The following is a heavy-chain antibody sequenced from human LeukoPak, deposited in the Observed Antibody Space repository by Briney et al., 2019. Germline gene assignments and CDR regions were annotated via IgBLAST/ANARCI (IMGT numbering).Heavy chain of an antibody. V-gene: IGHV4-30-4*01. J-gene: IGHJ4*02. CDR2: IYYSGST. CDR1: GGSISSGDYY. CDR3: ARVYFDWLSYDGYYFDY. D-gene: IGHD3-9*01. Sequence: SQTLSLTCTVSGGSISSGDYYWSWIRQPPGKGLEWIGYIYYSGSTYYNPSLKSRVTISVDTSKNQFSLKLSSVTAADTAVYYCARVYFDWLSYDGYYFDYWGQGTLVTVSS.